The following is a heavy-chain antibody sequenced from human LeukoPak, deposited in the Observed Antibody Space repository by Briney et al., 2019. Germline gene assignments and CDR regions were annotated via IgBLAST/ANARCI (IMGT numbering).Heavy chain of an antibody. Sequence: KPGGSLRLSCAASGFTVSSNYMNWVRQAPGKGLEWVSSISSSSSYIYYADSVKGRFTISRDNAKNSLYLQMNSLRAEDTAVYYCARGEDFIAAAGFDYWGQEPWSPSPQ. CDR3: ARGEDFIAAAGFDY. D-gene: IGHD6-13*01. J-gene: IGHJ4*01. CDR1: GFTVSSNY. V-gene: IGHV3-21*01. CDR2: ISSSSSYI.